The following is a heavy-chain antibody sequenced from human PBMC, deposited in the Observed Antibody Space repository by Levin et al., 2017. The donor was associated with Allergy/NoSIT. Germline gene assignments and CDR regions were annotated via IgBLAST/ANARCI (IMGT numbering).Heavy chain of an antibody. CDR2: IYYSGST. CDR1: GGSVSSGSYY. V-gene: IGHV4-61*01. CDR3: ARGALRRGYSGYDYYLGY. J-gene: IGHJ4*02. D-gene: IGHD5-12*01. Sequence: PSETLSLTCTVSGGSVSSGSYYWSWIRQPPGKGLEWIGYIYYSGSTNYNPSLKSRVTISVDTSKNQFSLKLSSVTAADTAVYYCARGALRRGYSGYDYYLGYWGQGTLVTVSS.